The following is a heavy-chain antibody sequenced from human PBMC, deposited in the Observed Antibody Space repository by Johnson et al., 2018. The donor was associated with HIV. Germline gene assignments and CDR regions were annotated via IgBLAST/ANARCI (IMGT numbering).Heavy chain of an antibody. J-gene: IGHJ3*02. V-gene: IGHV3-30*03. CDR2: ISYDGNNK. CDR3: AGWPIFGGPLPVAFDI. CDR1: GFTFSNFG. D-gene: IGHD3-3*01. Sequence: QVQLVESGGGVVQPGRSLRLSCATSGFTFSNFGMHWVRQAPGKGLEWVAVISYDGNNKYYADSVKGRFTVSRDNSQNTLYLQMNSLRAEDTAVYYCAGWPIFGGPLPVAFDIWGQGTMVTVSS.